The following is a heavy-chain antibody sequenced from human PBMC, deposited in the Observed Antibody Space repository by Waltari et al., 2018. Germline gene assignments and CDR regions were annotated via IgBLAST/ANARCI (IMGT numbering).Heavy chain of an antibody. V-gene: IGHV1-69*14. D-gene: IGHD6-13*01. Sequence: QVQLVQSGAEVKKPGSSVKVSCKASGGTFSSYAISWVRQAPGQGLEWMVGIIPIFATANYARKFQGRVTITADKSTSTAYMELSSLRSEDTAVYYCARPRQIAAAGPAPLDYWGQGTLVTVSS. CDR1: GGTFSSYA. CDR2: IIPIFATA. CDR3: ARPRQIAAAGPAPLDY. J-gene: IGHJ4*02.